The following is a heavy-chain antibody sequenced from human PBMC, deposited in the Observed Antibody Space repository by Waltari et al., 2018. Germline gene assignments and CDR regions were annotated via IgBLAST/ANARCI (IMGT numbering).Heavy chain of an antibody. J-gene: IGHJ5*02. D-gene: IGHD3-22*01. Sequence: QVQLQESGPGLVKPSETLSLTCAVSGYSISSGSYWGWILQPPGKGLEWIGSIYYSGSTYYNPSLKSRVTISVDTSKNQFYLKLNSVTAADTAVHYCARSGYYDSSGYYWWFDPWGQGTLVTVSS. CDR2: IYYSGST. CDR3: ARSGYYDSSGYYWWFDP. V-gene: IGHV4-38-2*01. CDR1: GYSISSGSY.